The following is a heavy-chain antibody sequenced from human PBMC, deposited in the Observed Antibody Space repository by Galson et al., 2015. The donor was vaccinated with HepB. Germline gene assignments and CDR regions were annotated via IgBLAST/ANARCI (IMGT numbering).Heavy chain of an antibody. CDR2: INTNIGNP. Sequence: SVKVSCKASGYTFTNFAINWVRQVPGQGLEWMGRINTNIGNPTYAQGFRGRFVFSLDTSVSTSYLHISSLKAEDTAVYYCAIQSCSSRNCYGNAFNIWGQGTMVTVSS. D-gene: IGHD2-2*01. CDR1: GYTFTNFA. J-gene: IGHJ3*02. CDR3: AIQSCSSRNCYGNAFNI. V-gene: IGHV7-4-1*02.